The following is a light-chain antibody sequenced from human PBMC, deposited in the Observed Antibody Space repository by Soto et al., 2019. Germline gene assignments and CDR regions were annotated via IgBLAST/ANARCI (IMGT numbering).Light chain of an antibody. Sequence: QSVLTQPASVSGSPGQSITISCTRTSSDVGGYNYVSWYQQQPGKAPKFMIYDVTNRPSGVSSRFSGSKSGNTASLTISGLQAEDEADYYCCSYTTSNTRQIVFGTGTKVTVL. CDR3: CSYTTSNTRQIV. CDR1: SSDVGGYNY. V-gene: IGLV2-14*01. J-gene: IGLJ1*01. CDR2: DVT.